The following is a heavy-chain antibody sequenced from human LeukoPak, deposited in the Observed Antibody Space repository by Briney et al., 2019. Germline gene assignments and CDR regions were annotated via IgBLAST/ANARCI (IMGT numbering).Heavy chain of an antibody. CDR1: GFTFSRYT. V-gene: IGHV3-21*01. CDR3: ARDGGSSWYSDY. Sequence: GGSLRLSCAGSGFTFSRYTFNWVRQAPGRGLEWVSAISGDSKYIYYTDSVKGRFTISRDNAKNSLYLQMNSLRAEDTAVYYCARDGGSSWYSDYWGQGTLVTVSS. CDR2: ISGDSKYI. J-gene: IGHJ4*02. D-gene: IGHD6-13*01.